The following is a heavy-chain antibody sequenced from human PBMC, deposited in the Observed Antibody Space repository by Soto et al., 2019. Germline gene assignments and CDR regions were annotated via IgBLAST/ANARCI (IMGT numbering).Heavy chain of an antibody. J-gene: IGHJ4*02. CDR1: RDSINNYY. D-gene: IGHD3-22*01. CDR2: VYHSGIT. Sequence: PSETLSLTCTVSRDSINNYYWSWIRQPPGKGPEWIGYVYHSGITNYNPSLESRVTISVDTSRNQFSLKLKSVTAADTAVYYCARGYYDSRGYSNPFDCWGQGALVTVSS. CDR3: ARGYYDSRGYSNPFDC. V-gene: IGHV4-59*01.